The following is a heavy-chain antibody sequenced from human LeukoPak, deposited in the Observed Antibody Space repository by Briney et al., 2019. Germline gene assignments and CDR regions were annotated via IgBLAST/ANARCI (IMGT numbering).Heavy chain of an antibody. V-gene: IGHV4-61*05. D-gene: IGHD1-26*01. Sequence: SETMSLASTLAAASISSISYYCGWIRHSPVKGLEWIGYIYYSGRNNYNPSLKSRVTISVDTSKNQFSLRLSSVTAADTDVYYCARRDGSYYYYWGQETLVTVSS. CDR3: ARRDGSYYYY. CDR2: IYYSGRN. CDR1: AASISSISYY. J-gene: IGHJ4*02.